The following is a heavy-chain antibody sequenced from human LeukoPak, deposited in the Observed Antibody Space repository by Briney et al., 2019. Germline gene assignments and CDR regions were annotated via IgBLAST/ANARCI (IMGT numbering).Heavy chain of an antibody. CDR1: GFTFSDYY. CDR3: ARAETTVTRPHWFDP. Sequence: PGGSLRLSCAASGFTFSDYYMNWIRQAPEKGLEWVSYISGSSSYIYYADSVKGRFTISRDNAKNSLYLQMNSLRAEDTAVYYCARAETTVTRPHWFDPWGQGTLVTVSS. CDR2: ISGSSSYI. D-gene: IGHD4-17*01. V-gene: IGHV3-11*04. J-gene: IGHJ5*02.